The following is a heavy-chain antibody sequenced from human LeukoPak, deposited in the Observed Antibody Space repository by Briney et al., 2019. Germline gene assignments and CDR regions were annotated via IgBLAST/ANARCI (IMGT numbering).Heavy chain of an antibody. Sequence: SETLSLTCTVPGGSISSSSYYWGWISQPPGKGLEWIGSIYYSGSTYYNPSLKSRVTISVDTSKNQFSLKLSSVTAADTAVYYCARHDGIAAPHDYWGQGTLVTVSS. CDR1: GGSISSSSYY. D-gene: IGHD6-13*01. J-gene: IGHJ4*02. V-gene: IGHV4-39*01. CDR2: IYYSGST. CDR3: ARHDGIAAPHDY.